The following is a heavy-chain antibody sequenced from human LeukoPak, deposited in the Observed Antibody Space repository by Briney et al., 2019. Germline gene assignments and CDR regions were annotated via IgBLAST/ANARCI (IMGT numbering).Heavy chain of an antibody. J-gene: IGHJ4*02. Sequence: ASVKVSCKASGYTFTGYYMHWVRQAPGQGLEWMGRINPNSGGTNYAQKFQGRVTMTRDTSISTAYMELSRLRSDDTAVYYCARVRFDDYVWGARGADYWAREPWSPSPQ. CDR3: ARVRFDDYVWGARGADY. D-gene: IGHD3-16*01. CDR2: INPNSGGT. V-gene: IGHV1-2*06. CDR1: GYTFTGYY.